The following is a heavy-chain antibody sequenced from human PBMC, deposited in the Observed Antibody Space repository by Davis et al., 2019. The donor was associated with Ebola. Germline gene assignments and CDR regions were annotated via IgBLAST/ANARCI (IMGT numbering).Heavy chain of an antibody. J-gene: IGHJ6*02. CDR2: INHSGST. D-gene: IGHD6-13*01. CDR1: GGSFSGYY. V-gene: IGHV4-34*01. Sequence: MPSETLSLTCAVYGGSFSGYYWSWIRQPPGKGLEWIGEINHSGSTNYNPSLKSRVTISVDTSKNQFSLKLSSVTAADTAVYYCARGRGYSSSWSLYYYGMDVWGQGTTVTVSS. CDR3: ARGRGYSSSWSLYYYGMDV.